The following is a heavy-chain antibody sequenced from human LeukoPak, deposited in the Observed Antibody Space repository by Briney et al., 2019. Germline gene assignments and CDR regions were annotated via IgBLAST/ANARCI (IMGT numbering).Heavy chain of an antibody. D-gene: IGHD3-22*01. CDR1: GFTFDDYG. CDR3: ALDSSGYDAFDI. Sequence: PGGSLRLSCAASGFTFDDYGMSWVRQAPGKGLEWVSVIYSGGSTYYADSVTGRFTISSDNSKNTLYLQMNSLRAEDTAVYYCALDSSGYDAFDIWGQGTMVTVSS. J-gene: IGHJ3*02. CDR2: IYSGGST. V-gene: IGHV3-53*01.